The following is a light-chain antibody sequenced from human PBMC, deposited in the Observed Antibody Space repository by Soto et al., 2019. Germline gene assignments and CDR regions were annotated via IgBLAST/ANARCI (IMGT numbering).Light chain of an antibody. CDR3: KQYNNWPLT. J-gene: IGKJ4*01. CDR1: QSVSSN. Sequence: EIVMTQSPATLSVSPGESPTLSCRASQSVSSNLAWYQQKPGQPPRLLIYGASTRATGIPARFSGSGSGTEFTLTISSLQSEDFAVYYCKQYNNWPLTFGGGTKVEIK. CDR2: GAS. V-gene: IGKV3-15*01.